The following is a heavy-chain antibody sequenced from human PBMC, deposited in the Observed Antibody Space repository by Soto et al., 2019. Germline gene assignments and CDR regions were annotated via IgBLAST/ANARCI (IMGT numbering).Heavy chain of an antibody. CDR3: AELVAAIS. J-gene: IGHJ5*02. CDR1: GFTFSSYG. CDR2: ISYDGSNK. Sequence: GGSLRLSCAASGFTFSSYGMHWVRQAPGKGLEWVAVISYDGSNKYYADSVKGRFTISRDNSKNTLYLQMNSLRAEDTAVYYCAELVAAISWGQGTLVTVSS. D-gene: IGHD2-15*01. V-gene: IGHV3-30*18.